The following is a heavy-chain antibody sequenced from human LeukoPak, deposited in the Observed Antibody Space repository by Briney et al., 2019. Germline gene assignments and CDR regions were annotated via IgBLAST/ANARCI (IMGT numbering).Heavy chain of an antibody. CDR2: IRSKANSYAT. CDR3: TRGYCSSTSCSEGHFDY. J-gene: IGHJ4*02. V-gene: IGHV3-73*01. CDR1: GFTFSGSA. Sequence: GGSLKLSCAASGFTFSGSAMHWVRQASGKGLEWVGRIRSKANSYATAYAASVKGRFTISRDDSKNTAYLQMNSLKTEDTAVYYCTRGYCSSTSCSEGHFDYWGQGTLDTVSS. D-gene: IGHD2-2*01.